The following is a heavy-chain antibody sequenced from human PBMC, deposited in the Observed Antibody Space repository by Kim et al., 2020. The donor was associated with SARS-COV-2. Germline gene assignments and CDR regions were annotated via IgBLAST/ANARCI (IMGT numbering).Heavy chain of an antibody. CDR3: ARDHQGGLRLPEYYYYGMDV. CDR2: ISYDGSNK. CDR1: GFTFSSYA. V-gene: IGHV3-30*04. J-gene: IGHJ6*02. D-gene: IGHD5-12*01. Sequence: GGSLRLSCAASGFTFSSYAMHWVRQAPGKGLEWVAVISYDGSNKYYADSVKGRFTISRDNSKNTLYLQMNSLRAEDTAVYYCARDHQGGLRLPEYYYYGMDVWGQGTPVTVSS.